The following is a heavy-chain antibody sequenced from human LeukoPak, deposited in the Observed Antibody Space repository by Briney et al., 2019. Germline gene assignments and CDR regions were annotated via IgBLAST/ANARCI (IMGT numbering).Heavy chain of an antibody. V-gene: IGHV3-48*02. CDR3: ARVRGPTVVTMYFDY. J-gene: IGHJ4*02. Sequence: PGGSLRLSCAASGFTLKSYGMIWVRQAPGKGLEWVSYISPSRGTIYYPDSVKSRFTISRDNAENSLSLQMNSLRDDDTGVYYCARVRGPTVVTMYFDYWGQGTPVTVSS. CDR2: ISPSRGTI. CDR1: GFTLKSYG. D-gene: IGHD4-23*01.